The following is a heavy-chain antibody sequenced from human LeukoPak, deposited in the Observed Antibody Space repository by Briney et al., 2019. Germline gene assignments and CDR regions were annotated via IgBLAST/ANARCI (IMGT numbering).Heavy chain of an antibody. D-gene: IGHD5-18*01. CDR2: IYYSGST. Sequence: PSETLSLTCTVSGGSISSGDYYWSWIRQPPGKGLEWIGYIYYSGSTYYNPSLKSRVTISVDTSKNQFSLKLSSVTAADTAVYYCARDDTAMDSPFDYWGQGTLVTVSS. CDR1: GGSISSGDYY. CDR3: ARDDTAMDSPFDY. V-gene: IGHV4-30-4*08. J-gene: IGHJ4*02.